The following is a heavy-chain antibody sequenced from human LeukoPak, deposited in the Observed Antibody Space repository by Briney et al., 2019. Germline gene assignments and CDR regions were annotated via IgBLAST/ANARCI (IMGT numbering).Heavy chain of an antibody. CDR2: ISGSGGST. V-gene: IGHV3-23*01. CDR3: AKSPVSSCRGSFCYPFDY. J-gene: IGHJ4*02. CDR1: GFIFRNYG. Sequence: PGGSLRLSCAASGFIFRNYGMSWVRQAPGKGLEWVSGISGSGGSTYYADSVKGRFTVSRDNSKNRLFLQMNSLRAEDTAVYFCAKSPVSSCRGSFCYPFDYWGQGNLVTVSS. D-gene: IGHD2-15*01.